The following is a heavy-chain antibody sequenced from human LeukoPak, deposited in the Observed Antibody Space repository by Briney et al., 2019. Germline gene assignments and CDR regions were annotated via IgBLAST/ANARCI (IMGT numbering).Heavy chain of an antibody. Sequence: PGGSLRLSCTATGFTFSTFAMNWVRQAPGKGLECVSSIRDSGNGTDYADSVKGRFTVSRDNSKNTLYLHMNTLSAEDTAVYYCAKWAYYDFWSGHYKSYFDSWGQGTLVTVSP. V-gene: IGHV3-23*01. J-gene: IGHJ4*02. CDR3: AKWAYYDFWSGHYKSYFDS. CDR1: GFTFSTFA. CDR2: IRDSGNGT. D-gene: IGHD3-3*01.